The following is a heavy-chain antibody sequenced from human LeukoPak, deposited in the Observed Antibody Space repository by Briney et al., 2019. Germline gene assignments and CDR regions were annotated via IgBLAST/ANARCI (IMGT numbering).Heavy chain of an antibody. V-gene: IGHV1-69*01. D-gene: IGHD2-15*01. CDR3: ARAYCSGGSCYPEYFQH. CDR1: GGTFSGYA. Sequence: SVKVSCKASGGTFSGYAISWVRQAPGQGLEWMGGIIPIFGTANYAQKFQGRVTFTADESTSTAYMELSSLRSEDTAVYYCARAYCSGGSCYPEYFQHWGQGTLVTVSS. CDR2: IIPIFGTA. J-gene: IGHJ1*01.